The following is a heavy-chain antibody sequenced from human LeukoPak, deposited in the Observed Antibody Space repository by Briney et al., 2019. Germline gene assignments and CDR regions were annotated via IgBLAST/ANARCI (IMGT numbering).Heavy chain of an antibody. Sequence: SETLSLTCTVSGDSIDSGNYYWTWIRQPPGKGLEWIGYIDHSGSTNYNPSLKSRVSISSDTSKNQFSLELSSVTAADTAVYYCARLKATVSIHAYFDSWGQGTLVTVSS. CDR2: IDHSGST. V-gene: IGHV4-61*01. D-gene: IGHD4-17*01. CDR1: GDSIDSGNYY. CDR3: ARLKATVSIHAYFDS. J-gene: IGHJ4*02.